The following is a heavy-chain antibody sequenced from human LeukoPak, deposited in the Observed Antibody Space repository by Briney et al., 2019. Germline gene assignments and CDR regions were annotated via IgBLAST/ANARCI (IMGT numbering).Heavy chain of an antibody. J-gene: IGHJ2*01. CDR1: GFTVSSDY. CDR2: IYSGGST. D-gene: IGHD1-26*01. Sequence: GGSLRLSCAASGFTVSSDYMSWVRQAPGKGLEWVSVIYSGGSTYYADSVKGRFTISRDSSKNTLFLHMNTLRAEDTAIYYCAKDRTVGASYWYFDLWGRGTLVTVSS. V-gene: IGHV3-53*01. CDR3: AKDRTVGASYWYFDL.